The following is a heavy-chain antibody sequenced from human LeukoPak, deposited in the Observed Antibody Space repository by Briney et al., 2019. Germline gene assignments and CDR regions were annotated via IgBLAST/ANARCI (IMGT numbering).Heavy chain of an antibody. CDR1: GFTFDDYA. CDR2: ISWDGGST. D-gene: IGHD6-19*01. CDR3: AKAIAVAGAYYYYYGMDV. Sequence: PGGSLRLSCAASGFTFDDYAMHWVRQAPGKGLEWVSLISWDGGSTYYADSVKGRFTISRDNSKNSLYLQMNSLRTEDTALYYCAKAIAVAGAYYYYYGMDVWGQGTTVTVSS. V-gene: IGHV3-43*01. J-gene: IGHJ6*02.